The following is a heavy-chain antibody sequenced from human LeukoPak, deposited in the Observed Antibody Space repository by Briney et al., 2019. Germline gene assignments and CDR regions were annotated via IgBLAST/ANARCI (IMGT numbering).Heavy chain of an antibody. D-gene: IGHD1-20*01. CDR1: GFTFSSYE. CDR3: ARVTGTTWAFDY. V-gene: IGHV3-48*03. J-gene: IGHJ4*02. Sequence: GGSLRLSCAASGFTFSSYEMNWVRQAPGKGLEWGSYISSSGSTIYYADSVKGRFTISRDNAKNSLYLQMNSLRAEDTAVYYCARVTGTTWAFDYWGQGTLVTVSS. CDR2: ISSSGSTI.